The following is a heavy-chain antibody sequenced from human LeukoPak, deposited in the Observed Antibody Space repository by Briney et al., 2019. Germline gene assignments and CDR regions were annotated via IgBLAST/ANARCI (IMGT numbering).Heavy chain of an antibody. CDR1: GGSISSYY. V-gene: IGHV4-59*12. CDR2: IYYSGST. D-gene: IGHD2-2*01. J-gene: IGHJ5*02. CDR3: ARDRQYCSSTSCYGINWFDP. Sequence: SETLSLTCTVSGGSISSYYWSWIRQPPGKGLEWIGYIYYSGSTNYNPSLKSRVTISVDTSKNQFSLKLSSVTAADTAVYYCARDRQYCSSTSCYGINWFDPWGQGTLVTVSS.